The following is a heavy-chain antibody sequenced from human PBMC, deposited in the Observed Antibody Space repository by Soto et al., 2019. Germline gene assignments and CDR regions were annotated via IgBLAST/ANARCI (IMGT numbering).Heavy chain of an antibody. CDR1: SYSANTDL. D-gene: IGHD2-8*01. J-gene: IGHJ6*02. Sequence: GESLQSSCEGSSYSANTDLIGRVRPIAGKEQEWIGMIYPGDCGTTYNPSFQGQVTISADKSISKPYLQWSSLKASDSATYYCARQRSNGAHAYYDMDLWGQ. V-gene: IGHV5-51*01. CDR3: ARQRSNGAHAYYDMDL. CDR2: IYPGDCGT.